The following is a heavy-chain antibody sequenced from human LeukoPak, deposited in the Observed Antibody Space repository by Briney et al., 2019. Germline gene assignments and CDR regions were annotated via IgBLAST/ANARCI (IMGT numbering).Heavy chain of an antibody. CDR2: ISWNSGSI. D-gene: IGHD3-22*01. V-gene: IGHV3-9*01. Sequence: GGSLRLSCAASGFTFGDYAMHWVRQAPGKGLEWVSGISWNSGSIGYADSVKGRFTISRDNAKNSLYLQMNSLRAEDTALYYCAKGRYYDSSGYYDYWGQGTLVTVSS. CDR3: AKGRYYDSSGYYDY. CDR1: GFTFGDYA. J-gene: IGHJ4*02.